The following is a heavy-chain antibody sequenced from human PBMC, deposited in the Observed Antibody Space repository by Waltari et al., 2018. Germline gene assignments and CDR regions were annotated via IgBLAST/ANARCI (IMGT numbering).Heavy chain of an antibody. Sequence: EVQLIETGGGLSQPGGSMRLSCAASGITVRNSHMSWVRQAPGKGLEWVSDIFGDVRTSYAEAVRGRFTISTDTSKNTLYLQMSSLTVEDTATYYCATVGEGTSGYYHYWGQGTLVTVSS. CDR1: GITVRNSH. CDR2: IFGDVRT. D-gene: IGHD5-18*01. CDR3: ATVGEGTSGYYHY. J-gene: IGHJ4*02. V-gene: IGHV3-53*02.